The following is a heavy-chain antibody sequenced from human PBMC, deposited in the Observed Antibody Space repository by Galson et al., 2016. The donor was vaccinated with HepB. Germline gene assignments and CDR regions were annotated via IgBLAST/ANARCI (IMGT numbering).Heavy chain of an antibody. CDR3: AHRASAGTRTPYFDD. V-gene: IGHV2-5*02. J-gene: IGHJ4*02. CDR2: IYWDDDK. CDR1: GISLRSTEAD. D-gene: IGHD6-13*01. Sequence: LVKPTQTLTLTCTISGISLRSTEADVGWIRQPPGKALEWLALIYWDDDKRYSPSLESRLTITKDTSKNQVVLTMTNLDPVDTATYYCAHRASAGTRTPYFDDWGQGTLVTVSS.